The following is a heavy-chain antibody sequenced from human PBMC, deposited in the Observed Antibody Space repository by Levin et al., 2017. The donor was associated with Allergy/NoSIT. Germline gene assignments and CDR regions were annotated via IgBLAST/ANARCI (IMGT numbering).Heavy chain of an antibody. D-gene: IGHD3-3*01. CDR3: ARRGFWSGYYIAPYYYGMDV. J-gene: IGHJ6*02. V-gene: IGHV1-2*02. CDR2: INPNSGGT. CDR1: GYTFTGYY. Sequence: ASVKVSCKASGYTFTGYYMHWVRQAPGQGLEWMGWINPNSGGTNYAQKFQGRVTMTRDTSISTAYMELSRLRSDDTAVYYCARRGFWSGYYIAPYYYGMDVWGQGTTVTVSS.